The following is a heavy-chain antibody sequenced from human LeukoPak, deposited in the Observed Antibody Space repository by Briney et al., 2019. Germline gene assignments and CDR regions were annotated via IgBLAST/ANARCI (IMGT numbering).Heavy chain of an antibody. D-gene: IGHD3-10*01. CDR3: ARRGASTMVRGVIQKTYYFDY. CDR2: IYYSGST. J-gene: IGHJ4*02. V-gene: IGHV4-59*08. Sequence: SETLSLTCTVSGGSISSYCWSWIRQPPGKGLEWIGYIYYSGSTNYNPSLKSRVTISVDTSKNQFSLKLSSVTAADTAVYYCARRGASTMVRGVIQKTYYFDYWGQGTLVTVSS. CDR1: GGSISSYC.